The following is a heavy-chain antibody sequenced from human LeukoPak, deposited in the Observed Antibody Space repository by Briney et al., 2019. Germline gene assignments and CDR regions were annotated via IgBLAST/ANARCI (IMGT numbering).Heavy chain of an antibody. CDR1: GGSFSGYY. CDR3: AVYSYGYRLAY. J-gene: IGHJ4*02. D-gene: IGHD5-18*01. CDR2: INHSGNT. Sequence: SETLSLTCAVYGGSFSGYYWSWIRQPPGKGLEWIGEINHSGNTNYNPSLKSRVTISVDTSKNQFSLKLSSVTAADTAVYYCAVYSYGYRLAYWGQGTLVTVSS. V-gene: IGHV4-34*01.